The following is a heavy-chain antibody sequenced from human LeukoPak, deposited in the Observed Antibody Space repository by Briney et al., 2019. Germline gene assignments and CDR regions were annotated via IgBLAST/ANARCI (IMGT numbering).Heavy chain of an antibody. D-gene: IGHD3-10*01. CDR1: GFTFSSYW. Sequence: GGSLRLSCAASGFTFSSYWMSWVRQAPGKGLEWVANIKQDGSEKYYVDSVKGRFTISRDNAKNSLYLQMNSLRAEDTAVYYCAREHYYGSGSYYQQYYFDYWGQGTLVTVSS. CDR2: IKQDGSEK. CDR3: AREHYYGSGSYYQQYYFDY. V-gene: IGHV3-7*01. J-gene: IGHJ4*02.